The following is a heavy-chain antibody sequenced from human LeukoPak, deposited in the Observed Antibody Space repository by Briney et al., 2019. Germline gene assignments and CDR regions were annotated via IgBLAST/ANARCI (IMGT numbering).Heavy chain of an antibody. Sequence: ASVKVSCKASGYTFTGYYMHWVRQAPGQGLEWMGWISAYNGKANYAQKFQGRVTMTTDTSTRTAHMELRSLRIDDTALYYCARDMAVVTAFGQHSFDIWGQGTMVTVSS. CDR3: ARDMAVVTAFGQHSFDI. V-gene: IGHV1-18*04. CDR2: ISAYNGKA. D-gene: IGHD2-21*02. J-gene: IGHJ3*02. CDR1: GYTFTGYY.